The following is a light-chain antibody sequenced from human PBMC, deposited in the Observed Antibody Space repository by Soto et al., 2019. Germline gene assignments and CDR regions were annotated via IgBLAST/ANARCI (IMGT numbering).Light chain of an antibody. V-gene: IGKV4-1*01. CDR2: WAS. J-gene: IGKJ4*01. CDR1: QSVLYSANKKNY. Sequence: DIVMTQSPDSLAVSLGERATINCKSSQSVLYSANKKNYLGWDQHKPGQHPKLLIYWASTRESGVPERFSGSGSGTDFSLTISSLQAEDVAVYYCQQYYNAPLSFGGGTKVDIK. CDR3: QQYYNAPLS.